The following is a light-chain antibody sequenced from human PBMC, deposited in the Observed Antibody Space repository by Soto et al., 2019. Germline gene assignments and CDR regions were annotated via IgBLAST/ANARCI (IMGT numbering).Light chain of an antibody. CDR2: DAS. V-gene: IGKV3-11*01. CDR3: QQYAASSWT. J-gene: IGKJ1*01. Sequence: EIVLTQSPATLSLSPGERATVSCRASQSVTSHLAWYQQKRGQAPRILIYDASSRASGIPARFSGSGSGTDFTLTISRLDNEDFEMYYCQQYAASSWTFGQGTKVDIK. CDR1: QSVTSH.